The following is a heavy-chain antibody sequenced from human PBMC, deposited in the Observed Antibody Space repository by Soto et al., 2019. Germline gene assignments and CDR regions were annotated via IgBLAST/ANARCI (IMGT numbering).Heavy chain of an antibody. D-gene: IGHD5-18*01. Sequence: EVQLLESGGDLVQPGGSLRLSCAASRFTFSSYAMTWVRQAPGKGLEWVSAISGSGGSTYYADSVKGRFTISRDNSKNTLYLQMNSLRAEDTAVYYCAKGPHRYGYYYCGMDVWGQGTTVTVPS. V-gene: IGHV3-23*01. CDR2: ISGSGGST. CDR1: RFTFSSYA. CDR3: AKGPHRYGYYYCGMDV. J-gene: IGHJ6*02.